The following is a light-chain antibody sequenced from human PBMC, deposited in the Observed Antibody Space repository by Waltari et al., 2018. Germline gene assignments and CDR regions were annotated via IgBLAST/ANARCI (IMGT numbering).Light chain of an antibody. Sequence: IVFTPSPVPLSLSPGGRAHLSCRASQSVGTYLAWYQQKPGQTPRLLIYDASNRATGIPARFSGSGSGTDFTLTISSLDPEDFAIYYCQQHGISPLTFGGGTKLEI. CDR1: QSVGTY. CDR3: QQHGISPLT. V-gene: IGKV3-11*01. CDR2: DAS. J-gene: IGKJ4*01.